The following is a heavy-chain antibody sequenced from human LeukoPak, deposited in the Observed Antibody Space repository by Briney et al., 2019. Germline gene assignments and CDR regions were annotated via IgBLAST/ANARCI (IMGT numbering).Heavy chain of an antibody. V-gene: IGHV4-59*01. CDR2: IYYSGST. Sequence: SETLSLTCTVSGGSISSYYWSWIRQPPGKGLEWIGYIYYSGSTNYNPPLKSRVTISVDTSKNQFSLKLSSVTAADTAVYYCARGGVYSSSVFWFDPWGQGTLVTVSS. CDR3: ARGGVYSSSVFWFDP. J-gene: IGHJ5*02. CDR1: GGSISSYY. D-gene: IGHD6-6*01.